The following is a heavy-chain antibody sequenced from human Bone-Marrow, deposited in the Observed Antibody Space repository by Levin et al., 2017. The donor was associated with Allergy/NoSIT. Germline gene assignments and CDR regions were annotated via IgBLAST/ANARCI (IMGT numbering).Heavy chain of an antibody. CDR3: ARGVQIVLNQNTCLDP. Sequence: GESLKISCKASGYTLTDYYLHWVRQAPGQGLEWMGRINPSSGGTIYAQRFQGRVTMTRDTSINTAYMELSGLRSDDTAVYYCARGVQIVLNQNTCLDPWGQGTLVTVSS. CDR2: INPSSGGT. CDR1: GYTLTDYY. J-gene: IGHJ5*02. V-gene: IGHV1-2*06. D-gene: IGHD2-8*01.